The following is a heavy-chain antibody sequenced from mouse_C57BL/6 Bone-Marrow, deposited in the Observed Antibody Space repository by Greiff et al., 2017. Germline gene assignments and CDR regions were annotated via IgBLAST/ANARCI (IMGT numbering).Heavy chain of an antibody. CDR1: GFSFTSYG. CDR2: IWSGGST. Sequence: VKLQESGPGLVQPSQSLSITCTVSGFSFTSYGVPWVRQSPGKGLEWLGVIWSGGSTDYNAAFISRLSISKDNSKSQVFFKMNSLQADDTTIYYCARNVIYCYGSSYFYWYFDVWGTGTTVTVSS. V-gene: IGHV2-2*01. CDR3: ARNVIYCYGSSYFYWYFDV. D-gene: IGHD1-1*01. J-gene: IGHJ1*03.